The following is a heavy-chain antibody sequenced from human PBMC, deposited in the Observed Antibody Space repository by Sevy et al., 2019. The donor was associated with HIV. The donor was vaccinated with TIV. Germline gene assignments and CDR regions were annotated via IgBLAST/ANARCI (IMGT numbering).Heavy chain of an antibody. CDR2: INPKSGGT. Sequence: ASVKVSGKACGYTFTDYYMHWVRQAPGQGLEWMGRINPKSGGTNYAQKFQGRVTMTRDTSISTAYMELSRLRSDDTAVYYCARYCSSTSCYAPPFDYWGQGTLVTVSS. CDR1: GYTFTDYY. V-gene: IGHV1-2*06. CDR3: ARYCSSTSCYAPPFDY. D-gene: IGHD2-2*01. J-gene: IGHJ4*02.